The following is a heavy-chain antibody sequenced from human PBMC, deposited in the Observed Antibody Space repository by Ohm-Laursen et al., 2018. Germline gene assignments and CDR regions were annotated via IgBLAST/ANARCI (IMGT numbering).Heavy chain of an antibody. J-gene: IGHJ4*02. V-gene: IGHV4-4*07. Sequence: SETLSLTCTVSGASINSHYWNWIRQPAGKGLEWIGRFYTRGSTNYNPSLKSRVTISVDTSKSQFSLKLNSVTAADTAVYYCARSRDLDYWGQGTLVTVSS. CDR1: GASINSHY. CDR3: ARSRDLDY. D-gene: IGHD2-21*02. CDR2: FYTRGST.